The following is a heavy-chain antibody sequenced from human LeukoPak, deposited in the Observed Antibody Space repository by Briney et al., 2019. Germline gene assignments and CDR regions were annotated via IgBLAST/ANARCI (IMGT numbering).Heavy chain of an antibody. V-gene: IGHV1-2*02. D-gene: IGHD2-21*02. CDR1: GYTFTGYY. CDR3: ARGLTASEYYFDY. Sequence: GASVKVSCKASGYTFTGYYMHWVRQAPGQGLEWMGWINPNSGGTNYAQKFQGRVTMTRDTSISTAYMELSRLRSEDTAVYYCARGLTASEYYFDYWGQGTLVTVSS. CDR2: INPNSGGT. J-gene: IGHJ4*02.